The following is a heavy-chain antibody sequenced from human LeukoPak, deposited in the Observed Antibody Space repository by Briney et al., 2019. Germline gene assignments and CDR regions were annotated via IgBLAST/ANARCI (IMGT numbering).Heavy chain of an antibody. J-gene: IGHJ4*02. V-gene: IGHV4-4*07. D-gene: IGHD3-3*01. CDR1: GGSISSYY. Sequence: SETLSLTCTVSGGSISSYYWSWIRQPAGKGLEWIGRIYTSGSTNYNPSLKSRVTMSVDTSKNQFSLKLSSVTAADTAVYYCAREGSKSGYSPNDSVDYWGQGTLVTVSS. CDR3: AREGSKSGYSPNDSVDY. CDR2: IYTSGST.